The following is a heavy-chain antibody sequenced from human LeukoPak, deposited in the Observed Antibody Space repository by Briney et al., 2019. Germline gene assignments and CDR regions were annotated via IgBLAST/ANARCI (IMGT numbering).Heavy chain of an antibody. J-gene: IGHJ3*02. D-gene: IGHD2-15*01. CDR2: IRYDGSNK. CDR3: ARHIGSCSGGSCYRDAFDI. Sequence: GGSLRLSCAASGFTFSSYGMHWVRQAPGKGLEWVAFIRYDGSNKYYADSVKGRFTISRDNSKNTLYLQMNSLRAEDTAVYYCARHIGSCSGGSCYRDAFDIWGQGTMVTVSS. CDR1: GFTFSSYG. V-gene: IGHV3-30*02.